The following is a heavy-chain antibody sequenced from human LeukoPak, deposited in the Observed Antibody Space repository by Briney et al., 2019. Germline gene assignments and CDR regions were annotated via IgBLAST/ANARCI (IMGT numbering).Heavy chain of an antibody. CDR1: GITFGDYT. CDR2: VRSNSNGGTT. Sequence: GGSLRLSCAASGITFGDYTMNWVRQAPGKGLEWVGFVRSNSNGGTTEYAASVKGRFTISRDDSKNIAYLQMNSLKVEDTAVYYCTARVDYWGQGTLVTVSS. CDR3: TARVDY. J-gene: IGHJ4*02. V-gene: IGHV3-49*04.